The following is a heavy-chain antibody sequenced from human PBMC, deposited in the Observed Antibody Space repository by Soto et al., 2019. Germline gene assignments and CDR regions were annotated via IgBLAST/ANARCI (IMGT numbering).Heavy chain of an antibody. V-gene: IGHV3-73*02. Sequence: EVQLVESGGGLVQPGGSLKLSCAASGFTFSGSAMHWVRQASGKGLEWVGRIRSKANSYATAYAASVKGRFTISRDDSKNTAYLQMNSLKTEDTAMYYCTRLHYDSSGYSYFDYWGQGTLVTVSS. D-gene: IGHD3-22*01. CDR1: GFTFSGSA. CDR2: IRSKANSYAT. J-gene: IGHJ4*02. CDR3: TRLHYDSSGYSYFDY.